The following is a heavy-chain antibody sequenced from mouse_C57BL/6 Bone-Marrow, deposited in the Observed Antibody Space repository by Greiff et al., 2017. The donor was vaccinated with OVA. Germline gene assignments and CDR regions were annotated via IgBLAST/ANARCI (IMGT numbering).Heavy chain of an antibody. CDR1: GYTFTGYW. D-gene: IGHD1-1*01. J-gene: IGHJ1*03. Sequence: QVQLQQSGAELMKPGASVKLSCKATGYTFTGYWIEWVKQRPGQGLEWIGVINPGSGGTNYNEKFKGKATLTADKSSSTAYMQLSSLTSEDSAVYFCARKGTTVVATDWYFDVWGTGTTVTVSS. V-gene: IGHV1-54*01. CDR2: INPGSGGT. CDR3: ARKGTTVVATDWYFDV.